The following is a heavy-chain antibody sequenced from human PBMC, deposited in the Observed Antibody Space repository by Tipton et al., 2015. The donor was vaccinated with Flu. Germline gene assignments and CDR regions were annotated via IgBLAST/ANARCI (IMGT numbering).Heavy chain of an antibody. Sequence: SLRLSCAASGFTFSSYSMNWVRQAPGKGLEWVSSISSSSSYIYYADSVKGRFTISRDNAKNSLYLQMNSLRAEDTAVYYCARPIVVVVAAAWAFDIWGQGTMVTVSS. V-gene: IGHV3-21*01. CDR2: ISSSSSYI. D-gene: IGHD2-15*01. CDR1: GFTFSSYS. CDR3: ARPIVVVVAAAWAFDI. J-gene: IGHJ3*02.